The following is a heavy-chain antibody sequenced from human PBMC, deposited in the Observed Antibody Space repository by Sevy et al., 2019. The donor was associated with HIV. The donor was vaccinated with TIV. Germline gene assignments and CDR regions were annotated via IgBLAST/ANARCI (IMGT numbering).Heavy chain of an antibody. V-gene: IGHV3-9*03. CDR1: GFVFEDVA. D-gene: IGHD2-8*01. CDR3: VRDMSPMLGTGHNWFDL. CDR2: LTGDGSKK. Sequence: GGSLRLSCVGSGFVFEDVAVHWVRRSPGKDLEWVSGLTGDGSKKFYEGSVKGRFTISRDNARNSLYLQMNNMKFDDMAFYYCVRDMSPMLGTGHNWFDLWGQGTLVTVSS. J-gene: IGHJ5*02.